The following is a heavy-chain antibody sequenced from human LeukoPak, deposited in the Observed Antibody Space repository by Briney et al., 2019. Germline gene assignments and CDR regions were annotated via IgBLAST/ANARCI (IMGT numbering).Heavy chain of an antibody. D-gene: IGHD3-10*01. J-gene: IGHJ4*02. CDR3: AKSWFGERHYFDY. CDR2: INGGGGST. V-gene: IGHV3-23*01. CDR1: GFTFSSSA. Sequence: GGSLRLSCAASGFTFSSSAMSWVRQAPGKGLEWVSAINGGGGSTYYADSVKGRFTISRDNSKNTLYLQMNSLRAEDTAVYYCAKSWFGERHYFDYWGQGTLVTVSS.